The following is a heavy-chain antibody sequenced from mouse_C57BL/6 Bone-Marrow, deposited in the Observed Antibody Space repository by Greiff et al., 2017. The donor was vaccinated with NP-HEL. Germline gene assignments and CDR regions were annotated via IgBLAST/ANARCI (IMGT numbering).Heavy chain of an antibody. CDR2: IHPNSGST. J-gene: IGHJ2*01. Sequence: VQLQQSGAELVKPGASVKLSCKASGYTFTSYWMHWVKQRPGQGLEWIGMIHPNSGSTNYNEKFKSKATLTVDKSSSTAYMQLSSLTSEDSAVYYCARERNYYGYYFDYWGQGTTLTVSS. CDR3: ARERNYYGYYFDY. V-gene: IGHV1-64*01. CDR1: GYTFTSYW. D-gene: IGHD1-1*01.